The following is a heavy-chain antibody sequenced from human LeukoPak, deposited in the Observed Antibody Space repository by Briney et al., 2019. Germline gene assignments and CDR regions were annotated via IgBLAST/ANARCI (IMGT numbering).Heavy chain of an antibody. CDR1: GFTFSSYS. CDR2: ISSSSSYI. CDR3: ARDRSASIAAAGTRWFDP. V-gene: IGHV3-21*01. Sequence: PGGSLRLSCAASGFTFSSYSMNWVRQAPGKGLEWVSSISSSSSYIYYADSVKGRFTISRDNAKNSLYLQMNSLRAEDTAVYYCARDRSASIAAAGTRWFDPWGQGTLVTVSS. D-gene: IGHD6-13*01. J-gene: IGHJ5*02.